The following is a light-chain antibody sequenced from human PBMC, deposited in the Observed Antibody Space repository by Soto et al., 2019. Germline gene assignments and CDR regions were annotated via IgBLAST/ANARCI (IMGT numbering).Light chain of an antibody. CDR1: QSVSSN. V-gene: IGKV3-15*01. CDR2: GAS. Sequence: EIVMTQSPATLSVSPGERATLSCRASQSVSSNLAWYQQKPGQAPRLLIYGASNRATGIPARFSASGSGTDFTLTISRLQSEDFALYYCQKYNNWPPETVGQGTKVDIK. J-gene: IGKJ1*01. CDR3: QKYNNWPPET.